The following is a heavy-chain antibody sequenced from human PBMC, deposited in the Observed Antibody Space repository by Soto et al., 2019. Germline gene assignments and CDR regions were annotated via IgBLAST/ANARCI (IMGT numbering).Heavy chain of an antibody. CDR1: GFTFSSYD. CDR3: ARGAAAAGDYYGMDV. V-gene: IGHV3-13*05. CDR2: IGTAGDP. J-gene: IGHJ6*02. Sequence: AGGSLRLSCAASGFTFSSYDMHWVRQATGKGLEWVSAIGTAGDPYYPGSVKGRFTISRENAKNSLYLQMNSLRAGDTAVYYCARGAAAAGDYYGMDVWGQGTTVTVSS. D-gene: IGHD6-13*01.